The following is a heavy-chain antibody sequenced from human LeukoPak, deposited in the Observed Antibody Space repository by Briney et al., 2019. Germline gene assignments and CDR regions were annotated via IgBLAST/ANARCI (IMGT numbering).Heavy chain of an antibody. CDR1: GFSFSNYA. V-gene: IGHV3-23*01. J-gene: IGHJ6*03. Sequence: AGGSLRLSCGASGFSFSNYAMTWVRQAPGKGLEWVSGISDSGSTAFYADSVKGRFTSSRDNPKNTLYLQMNSLRAEDTAVYYCAKGTVGFGELSVPPYMDVWGKGTTVTVSS. D-gene: IGHD3-10*01. CDR2: ISDSGSTA. CDR3: AKGTVGFGELSVPPYMDV.